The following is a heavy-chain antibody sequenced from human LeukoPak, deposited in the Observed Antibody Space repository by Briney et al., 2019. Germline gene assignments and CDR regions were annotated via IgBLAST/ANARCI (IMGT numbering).Heavy chain of an antibody. D-gene: IGHD6-13*01. Sequence: ASVKVSCKASGYTFTGYYMHWVRQAPGQGLEWMGWINPNSGDTNHAQKFQGRVTMTRDTSISTAYMELSRLRSDDTAVYYCARWAAAGPSYDAFDIWGQGTMVTVSS. CDR1: GYTFTGYY. CDR2: INPNSGDT. V-gene: IGHV1-2*02. J-gene: IGHJ3*02. CDR3: ARWAAAGPSYDAFDI.